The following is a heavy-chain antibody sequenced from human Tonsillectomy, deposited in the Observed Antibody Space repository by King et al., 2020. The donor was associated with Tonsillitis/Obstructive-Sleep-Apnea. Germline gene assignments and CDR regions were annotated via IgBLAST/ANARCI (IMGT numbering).Heavy chain of an antibody. J-gene: IGHJ4*02. V-gene: IGHV3-21*01. CDR3: ARGYNDILIGYYLVDY. D-gene: IGHD3-9*01. CDR2: ISSSSSYI. Sequence: QLVQSGGGLVKPGGSLRLSCAASGFTFSSYSMNWVRQAPGKGLEWVSSISSSSSYIYYADSVKGRFTISRDNAKNSLYLQMNSLRAEDTAVYYCARGYNDILIGYYLVDYWGQGTLVCVSS. CDR1: GFTFSSYS.